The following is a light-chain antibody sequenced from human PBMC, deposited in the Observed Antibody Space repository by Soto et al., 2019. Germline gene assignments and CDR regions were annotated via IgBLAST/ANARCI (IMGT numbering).Light chain of an antibody. CDR1: QSVSSY. CDR2: DAS. J-gene: IGKJ4*01. V-gene: IGKV3-11*01. Sequence: IVLAQSPSTLSVSPGERATLSCRASQSVSSYLAWYQQKPGQAPRLLIYDASNRATGIPARFSGSGSGTDFTLTISSLEPEDFAVYYCQQRSNWPRLTFGGGTKVDIK. CDR3: QQRSNWPRLT.